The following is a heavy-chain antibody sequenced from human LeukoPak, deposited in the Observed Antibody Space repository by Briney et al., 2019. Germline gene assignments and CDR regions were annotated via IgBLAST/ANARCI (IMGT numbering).Heavy chain of an antibody. D-gene: IGHD6-19*01. Sequence: GGSLRLSCAASGFTFSSYSMNWVRQAPGKGLEWVSYVSSSSSTIYYADSVKGRFTISRDNAKNSLYLQMNSLRDEDTAVYYCARDRGYSSGWYDDYWGQGTLVTVSS. CDR1: GFTFSSYS. J-gene: IGHJ4*02. V-gene: IGHV3-48*02. CDR2: VSSSSSTI. CDR3: ARDRGYSSGWYDDY.